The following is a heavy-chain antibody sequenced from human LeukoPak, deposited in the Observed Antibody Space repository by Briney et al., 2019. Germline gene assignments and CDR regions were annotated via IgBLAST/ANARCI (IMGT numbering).Heavy chain of an antibody. CDR2: IYYSGST. CDR3: ARPYSSSSTWFDP. D-gene: IGHD6-6*01. J-gene: IGHJ5*02. CDR1: GGSISSSSHY. V-gene: IGHV4-39*01. Sequence: SETLSLTCTVSGGSISSSSHYWGWIRQPPGKGLEWIGSIYYSGSTYYNPSLRSRVTISVDTSKNQFSLKLSSVTAADTAVYYCARPYSSSSTWFDPWGQGTLVIVSS.